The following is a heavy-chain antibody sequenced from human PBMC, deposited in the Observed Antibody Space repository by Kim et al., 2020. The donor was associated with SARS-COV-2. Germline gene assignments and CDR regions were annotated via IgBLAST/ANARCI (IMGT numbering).Heavy chain of an antibody. CDR3: ATPSKGFYAFDI. CDR1: GGSISSGGYY. Sequence: SETLSLTCTVSGGSISSGGYYWSWIRQHPGKGLEWIGYIYYSGSTYYNPSLKSRVTISVDTSKNQFSLKLSSVTAADTAVYYCATPSKGFYAFDIWGQGTMVTVSS. J-gene: IGHJ3*02. CDR2: IYYSGST. V-gene: IGHV4-31*03.